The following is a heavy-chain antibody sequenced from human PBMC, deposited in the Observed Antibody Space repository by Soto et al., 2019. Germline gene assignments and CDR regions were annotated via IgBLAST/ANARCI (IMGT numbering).Heavy chain of an antibody. V-gene: IGHV3-53*01. CDR1: GFTVSSNY. D-gene: IGHD6-13*01. Sequence: GWSLRLSCAASGFTVSSNYMSWVRQAPGKGLEWVSVIYSGGSTYYADSVKGRFTISRDNSKNTLYLQMNSLRAEDTAVYYCARRAAAGPLKPWGQGTLVTVS. CDR2: IYSGGST. CDR3: ARRAAAGPLKP. J-gene: IGHJ5*02.